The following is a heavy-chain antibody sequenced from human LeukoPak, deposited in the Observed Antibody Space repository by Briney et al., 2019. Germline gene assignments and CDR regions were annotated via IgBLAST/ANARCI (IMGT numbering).Heavy chain of an antibody. CDR2: INPNSGGT. D-gene: IGHD3-16*01. Sequence: GASVKVSCKASGYTFSSYTLSWLRQAPGQGLEWMGWINPNSGGTNYAQKFQGRVTMTRDTSISTAYMELSRLRSDDTAVYYCARDSEGALGPNWGQGTLVTVSS. V-gene: IGHV1-2*02. CDR3: ARDSEGALGPN. J-gene: IGHJ4*02. CDR1: GYTFSSYT.